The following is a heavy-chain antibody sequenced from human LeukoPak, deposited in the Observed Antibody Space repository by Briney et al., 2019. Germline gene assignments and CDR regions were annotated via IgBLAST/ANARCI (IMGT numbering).Heavy chain of an antibody. V-gene: IGHV3-23*01. D-gene: IGHD2-15*01. CDR3: AKNGDRGAYCSGGSCYPYYYYYMDV. J-gene: IGHJ6*03. CDR1: GFTFSDYY. Sequence: PGGSLRLSCAASGFTFSDYYMSWIRQAPGKGLEWVSYISGTGGTTYYADSVKGRFTISRDNSKNTLYPQMNSLRAEDTAVYYCAKNGDRGAYCSGGSCYPYYYYYMDVWGKGTTVTISS. CDR2: ISGTGGTT.